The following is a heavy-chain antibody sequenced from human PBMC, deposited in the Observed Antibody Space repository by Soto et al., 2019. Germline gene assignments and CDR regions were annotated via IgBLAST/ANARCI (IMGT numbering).Heavy chain of an antibody. Sequence: QVQLVESGGGVVQPGRSLRLSCAASGFTFSSYGMHWVRQAPGKGLEWVAVIWYDGSNKYYADSVKGRFTISRDNSKNTLYRQMNSLRAEDTAVYYCARARGVSSGYYYFDYWGQGTLVTVSS. V-gene: IGHV3-33*01. J-gene: IGHJ4*02. CDR1: GFTFSSYG. CDR3: ARARGVSSGYYYFDY. D-gene: IGHD3-22*01. CDR2: IWYDGSNK.